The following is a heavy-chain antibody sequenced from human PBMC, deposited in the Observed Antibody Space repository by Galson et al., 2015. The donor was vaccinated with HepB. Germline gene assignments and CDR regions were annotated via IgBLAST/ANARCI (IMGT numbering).Heavy chain of an antibody. D-gene: IGHD5-24*01. CDR1: GFTFSYHG. Sequence: SLRLPCAASGFTFSYHGMHWVRQAPGKGLEWVAVIWSDGRNEHYADSEKGRFTISRDNYKNTLYLQMNSLRDDDTAVYYCARDLGGVDGDGLDVWGQGSAVTVSS. CDR3: ARDLGGVDGDGLDV. V-gene: IGHV3-33*01. J-gene: IGHJ6*02. CDR2: IWSDGRNE.